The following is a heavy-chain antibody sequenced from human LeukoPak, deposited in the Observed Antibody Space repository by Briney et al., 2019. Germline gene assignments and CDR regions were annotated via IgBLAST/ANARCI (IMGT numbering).Heavy chain of an antibody. J-gene: IGHJ6*02. Sequence: SVKVSCKASGGTFSSYAISWVRQAPGQGLEWMGRIIPILGIANYAQKFQGRVTITADKSTSTAYMELSSLRSEDTAVYYCARTRIVVVPAATYYYYGMDVWGQGTTVTVSS. D-gene: IGHD2-2*01. CDR3: ARTRIVVVPAATYYYYGMDV. CDR2: IIPILGIA. V-gene: IGHV1-69*04. CDR1: GGTFSSYA.